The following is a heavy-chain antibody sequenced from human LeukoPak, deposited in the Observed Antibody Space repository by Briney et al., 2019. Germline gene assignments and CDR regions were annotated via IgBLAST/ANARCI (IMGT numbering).Heavy chain of an antibody. CDR2: ISGSGGST. J-gene: IGHJ4*02. D-gene: IGHD6-13*01. CDR3: ATDLGSSRPNF. CDR1: GVTFSNYA. V-gene: IGHV3-23*01. Sequence: SGGSLRLPCAASGVTFSNYAMSWVRQDPGKGLEWVSGISGSGGSTHYGDSVKGRFTISRDNAKNSLYLQMNSLRAEDTAVYYCATDLGSSRPNFWGQGILVTVSS.